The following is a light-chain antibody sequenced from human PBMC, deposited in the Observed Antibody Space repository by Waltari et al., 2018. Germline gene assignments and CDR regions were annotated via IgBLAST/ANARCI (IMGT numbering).Light chain of an antibody. J-gene: IGLJ3*02. Sequence: QLVLPHSPSASASLGASVKLTCTPSSGHSSNALACLQQRPEKGPRYLMKVNSDGSHSKGDEIPDRFSGSSSGAERYLTISNLQSEDEADYFCQTGGHGTWVFGGGTTLTVL. V-gene: IGLV4-69*01. CDR1: SGHSSNA. CDR2: VNSDGSH. CDR3: QTGGHGTWV.